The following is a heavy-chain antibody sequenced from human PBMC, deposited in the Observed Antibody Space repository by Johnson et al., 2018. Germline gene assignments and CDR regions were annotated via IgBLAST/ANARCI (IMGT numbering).Heavy chain of an antibody. CDR2: ISSSSSYI. CDR1: GFTFSSYS. Sequence: LVKPGGSLRLSCAASGFTFSSYSMNWVRQAPGKGLEWVPSISSSSSYIYYADSVKGRFTISRDNSKNTRYLQMNNLRAEDTAVYYCARDVDGWYPWDYYYMDVWAKGPRSPSP. V-gene: IGHV3-21*01. J-gene: IGHJ6*03. D-gene: IGHD6-19*01. CDR3: ARDVDGWYPWDYYYMDV.